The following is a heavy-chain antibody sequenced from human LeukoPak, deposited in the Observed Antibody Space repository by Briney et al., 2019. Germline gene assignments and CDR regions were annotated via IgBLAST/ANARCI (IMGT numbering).Heavy chain of an antibody. D-gene: IGHD5-18*01. CDR1: GGTFSSYA. V-gene: IGHV1-69*01. CDR2: IIPIFGTA. J-gene: IGHJ4*02. CDR3: ARGGSAMVTILDY. Sequence: ASVKVSCKASGGTFSSYAISWVRQAPGQGLEWMGGIIPIFGTANYAQKFQGRVTITADESTSTAYMELSSLRSEDTAVYYCARGGSAMVTILDYWGQGTLVTVSS.